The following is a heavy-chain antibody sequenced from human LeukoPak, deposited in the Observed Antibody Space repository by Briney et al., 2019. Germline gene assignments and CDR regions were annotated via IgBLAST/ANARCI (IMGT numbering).Heavy chain of an antibody. CDR2: INHSGST. J-gene: IGHJ6*03. D-gene: IGHD6-19*01. CDR1: GGSFGGYY. V-gene: IGHV4-34*01. Sequence: SETLSLTCAVYGGSFGGYYWSWIRQPPGKGLEWIGEINHSGSTNYNPSLKSRVTISVDTSKNQFSLKLSSVTAADTAVYYCARRKPIAVAGTGRYYYYYYMDVWGKGTTVTISS. CDR3: ARRKPIAVAGTGRYYYYYYMDV.